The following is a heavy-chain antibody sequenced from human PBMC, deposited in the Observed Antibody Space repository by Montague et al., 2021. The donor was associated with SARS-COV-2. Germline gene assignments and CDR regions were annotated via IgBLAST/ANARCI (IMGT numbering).Heavy chain of an antibody. CDR3: ARERALRYYYGSGIEF. V-gene: IGHV3-30*04. CDR1: GFIFSNFA. CDR2: ITYDGIDK. Sequence: SLRLSCAASGFIFSNFAFHWVRQAPGKGLEWLAIITYDGIDKFYADSVKGRFTISRDTSKNTVYLQMNSLRVEDTALYYCARERALRYYYGSGIEFWGQGTLVTVSS. J-gene: IGHJ4*02. D-gene: IGHD3-10*01.